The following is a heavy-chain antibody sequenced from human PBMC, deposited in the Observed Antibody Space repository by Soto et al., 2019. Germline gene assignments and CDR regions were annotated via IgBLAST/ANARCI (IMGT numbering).Heavy chain of an antibody. CDR2: INPNSGGT. D-gene: IGHD2-15*01. J-gene: IGHJ4*02. Sequence: ASVKVSCEASGYTFTGNYMHWVRQAPGQGLEWMGWINPNSGGTNYAQKFQGWVTMTRDTSISTAYMELSRLRSDDTAVYYCARVPKYCSGGSCYVVYFDYWGQGTLVTVSS. CDR3: ARVPKYCSGGSCYVVYFDY. CDR1: GYTFTGNY. V-gene: IGHV1-2*04.